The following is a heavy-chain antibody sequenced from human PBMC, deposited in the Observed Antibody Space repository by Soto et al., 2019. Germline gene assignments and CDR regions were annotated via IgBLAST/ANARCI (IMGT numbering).Heavy chain of an antibody. J-gene: IGHJ5*02. Sequence: EVQLLESGGGLVQPGGSLRLSCAASGFTFSSYAMSWVRQAPGKGLEWVSAISGSGGSTYYADSVKGRFTISRDNSKNTLYLQMNSMRAEDTAVYYCAKRIAAAATSEGDWFDHWGQGTLVTVSS. V-gene: IGHV3-23*01. CDR2: ISGSGGST. CDR1: GFTFSSYA. D-gene: IGHD6-13*01. CDR3: AKRIAAAATSEGDWFDH.